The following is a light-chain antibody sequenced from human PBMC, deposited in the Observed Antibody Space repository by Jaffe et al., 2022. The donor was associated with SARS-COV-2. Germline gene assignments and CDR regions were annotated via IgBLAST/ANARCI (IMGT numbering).Light chain of an antibody. V-gene: IGLV1-47*01. Sequence: QSVLTQPPSASGTPGQRVTISCSGSSSNIGTNYVYWYQHLPGTAPKLLVYRNNLRPSGVPDRFSGSKSGTSASLAISGLRSEDEGDYYCAVWDDSLSVVFGGGTKLTVL. CDR1: SSNIGTNY. J-gene: IGLJ2*01. CDR3: AVWDDSLSVV. CDR2: RNN.